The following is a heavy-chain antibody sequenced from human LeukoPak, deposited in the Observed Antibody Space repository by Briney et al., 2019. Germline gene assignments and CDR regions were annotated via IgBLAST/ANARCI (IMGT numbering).Heavy chain of an antibody. V-gene: IGHV3-43*02. D-gene: IGHD3-16*01. CDR3: AKDIGRGNDYFDF. J-gene: IGHJ4*02. CDR2: ICGDGGST. Sequence: GGSLRLSCAASGFTFSSYAMSWVRQALGKGLEWVSAICGDGGSTYYADSVKGRFTISRDNSKDSVYLQMNSLRTEDTALYYCAKDIGRGNDYFDFWGQGTLVTVSS. CDR1: GFTFSSYA.